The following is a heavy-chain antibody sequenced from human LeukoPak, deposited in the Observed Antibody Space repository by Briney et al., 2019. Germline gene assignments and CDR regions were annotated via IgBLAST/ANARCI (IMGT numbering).Heavy chain of an antibody. CDR2: IYYSGST. D-gene: IGHD1-26*01. CDR3: ARRGGSYVRWFDP. Sequence: SETLSLTCSVSGDSLSSSSHYWGWIRQPPGKGLEWIGSIYYSGSTYYNPSLKSRVTISVDTSKNQFSLKLGSVTAADTAVYYCARRGGSYVRWFDPWGQGTLVTVSS. V-gene: IGHV4-39*01. CDR1: GDSLSSSSHY. J-gene: IGHJ5*02.